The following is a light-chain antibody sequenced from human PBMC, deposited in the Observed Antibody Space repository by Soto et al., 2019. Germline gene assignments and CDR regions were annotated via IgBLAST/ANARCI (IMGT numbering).Light chain of an antibody. CDR3: HQFGSSPFT. CDR2: AAS. V-gene: IGKV1-27*01. J-gene: IGKJ3*01. CDR1: QGISNY. Sequence: DIQMTQSPSSLSASVGDRVTITCRASQGISNYLAWYQQKPGKVPKLLIYAASTLQSGVPSRFSGSGSGTDFNLTINRVEPEDFAVYYCHQFGSSPFTFGPGTRVDI.